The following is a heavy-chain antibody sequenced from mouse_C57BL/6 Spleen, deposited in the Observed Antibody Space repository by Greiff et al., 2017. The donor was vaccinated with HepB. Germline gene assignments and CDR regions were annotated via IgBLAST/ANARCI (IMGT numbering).Heavy chain of an antibody. CDR2: ISSGSSTI. Sequence: EVQRVESGGGLVKPGGSLKLSCAASGFTFSDYGMHWVRQAPEKGLEWVAYISSGSSTIYYADTVKGRFTISRDIAKNTLFLQMTSLRSEDTAMYDCARPADRDDYAMDYWGQGTSVTVSS. CDR3: ARPADRDDYAMDY. V-gene: IGHV5-17*01. CDR1: GFTFSDYG. J-gene: IGHJ4*01.